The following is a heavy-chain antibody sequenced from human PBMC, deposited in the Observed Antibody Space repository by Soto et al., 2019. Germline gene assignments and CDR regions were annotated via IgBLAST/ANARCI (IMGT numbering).Heavy chain of an antibody. CDR3: ARGGGGGYYYVSW. CDR1: GGTFSSYA. J-gene: IGHJ4*02. D-gene: IGHD3-10*02. Sequence: GASVKVSCKASGGTFSSYAISWVRQAPGQGLEWMGGIIPIFGTANYAQKFQGRVTITADESTSTAYMELSSLRSEDTAGYYCARGGGGGYYYVSWGARGTGVTFSS. CDR2: IIPIFGTA. V-gene: IGHV1-69*13.